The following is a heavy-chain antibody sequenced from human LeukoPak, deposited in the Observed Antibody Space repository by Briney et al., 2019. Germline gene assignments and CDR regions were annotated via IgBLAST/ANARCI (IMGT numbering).Heavy chain of an antibody. J-gene: IGHJ5*02. CDR2: ISSSSSYI. Sequence: GGSLRLSCAASGFTFSSYGMTWVRQAPGKGLEWVSSISSSSSYIYYADSVKGRFTISRDNAKNSLYLQMNSLRAEDTAVYYCARKDGDYVVGNNWFDPWGQGTLVTVSS. CDR3: ARKDGDYVVGNNWFDP. V-gene: IGHV3-21*01. D-gene: IGHD4-17*01. CDR1: GFTFSSYG.